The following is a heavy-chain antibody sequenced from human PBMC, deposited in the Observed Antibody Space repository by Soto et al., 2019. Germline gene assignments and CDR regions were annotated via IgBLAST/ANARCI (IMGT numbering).Heavy chain of an antibody. CDR3: ARVGFYYYDGGGLDVFDI. V-gene: IGHV6-1*01. CDR2: TYYRSTWYN. Sequence: QTLSLTCAISRDSVSGNSAAWNWIRQSPSRGLEWLGRTYYRSTWYNDYAVSVKGRITINPDTSKNQFSLQLNSVTPEDTAVYYCARVGFYYYDGGGLDVFDIWGQGTMVTVSS. CDR1: RDSVSGNSAA. D-gene: IGHD3-22*01. J-gene: IGHJ3*02.